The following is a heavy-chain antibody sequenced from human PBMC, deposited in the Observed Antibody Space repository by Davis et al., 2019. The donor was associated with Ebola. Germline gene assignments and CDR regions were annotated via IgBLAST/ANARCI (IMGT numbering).Heavy chain of an antibody. CDR3: ARDPTVTPLDY. V-gene: IGHV1-2*04. Sequence: ASVKVSCKASGGTFSSYAISWVRQAPGQGLEWMGWINPNSGGTNYAQKFQGWVTMTRDTSISTAYMELSRLRSDDTAVYYCARDPTVTPLDYWGQGTLVTVSS. CDR2: INPNSGGT. J-gene: IGHJ4*02. D-gene: IGHD4-17*01. CDR1: GGTFSSYA.